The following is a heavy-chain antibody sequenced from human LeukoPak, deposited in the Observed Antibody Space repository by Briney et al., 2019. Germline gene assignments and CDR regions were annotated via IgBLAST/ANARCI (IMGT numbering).Heavy chain of an antibody. V-gene: IGHV4-38-2*02. CDR3: ARQVDWFDP. J-gene: IGHJ5*02. D-gene: IGHD1-26*01. CDR2: IYHSGST. Sequence: SETLSLTCTVSGYSISSGYYWGWIRQPPGKGLEWIGSIYHSGSTYYNPSLKSRVTISVDTSKNQFSLKLSSVTAADTAVYYCARQVDWFDPGAREPWSPSPQ. CDR1: GYSISSGYY.